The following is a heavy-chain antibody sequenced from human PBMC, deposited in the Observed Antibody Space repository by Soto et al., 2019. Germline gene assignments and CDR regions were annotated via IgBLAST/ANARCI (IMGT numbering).Heavy chain of an antibody. D-gene: IGHD3-3*01. CDR3: ARVGSDDFWSGSFNWFDP. V-gene: IGHV4-4*02. CDR1: GGSISSSNW. J-gene: IGHJ5*02. CDR2: IYHSGST. Sequence: SETLSLTCAVSGGSISSSNWWSWVRQPPGKGLEWIGEIYHSGSTNYNPSLKSRVTISVDKSKNQFSLKLSSVTAADTAVYYCARVGSDDFWSGSFNWFDPWGQGTLVTVPS.